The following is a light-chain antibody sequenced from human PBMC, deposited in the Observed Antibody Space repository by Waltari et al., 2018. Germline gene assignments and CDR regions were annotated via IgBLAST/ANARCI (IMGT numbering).Light chain of an antibody. V-gene: IGKV1-8*01. Sequence: AIRITQSPSSLSASTGDRVTITCRANQSISSYLAWYQQKPGKAPKVLIYAASTLQSGVPSRFSGSGSGTDFTLTISCLQSEDFAINYCQQYYSSPATFGQGTKVEIK. CDR2: AAS. CDR3: QQYYSSPAT. CDR1: QSISSY. J-gene: IGKJ1*01.